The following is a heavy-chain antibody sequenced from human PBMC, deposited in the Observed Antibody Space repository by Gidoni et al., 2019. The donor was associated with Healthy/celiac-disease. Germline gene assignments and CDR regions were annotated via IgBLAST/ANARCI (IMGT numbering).Heavy chain of an antibody. D-gene: IGHD3-9*01. J-gene: IGHJ4*02. V-gene: IGHV4-39*01. Sequence: QLQLQESGPGLVKPSETLSLTCTVSGGSISSSSYYWVWIRQPPGKGLEWIGSIYYSGSTYYNPSLKSRVTISVDTSKNQFSLKLSSVTAADTAVYYCARHNWDYDILTGYYRNYYFDYWGQGTLVTVSS. CDR3: ARHNWDYDILTGYYRNYYFDY. CDR2: IYYSGST. CDR1: GGSISSSSYY.